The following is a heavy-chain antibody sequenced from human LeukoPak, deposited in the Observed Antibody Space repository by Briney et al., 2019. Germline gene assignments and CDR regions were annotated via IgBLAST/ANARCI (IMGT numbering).Heavy chain of an antibody. D-gene: IGHD3-16*01. CDR3: ARRLHDSSAYPSYYMDV. CDR2: ISSSADVK. V-gene: IGHV3-11*04. J-gene: IGHJ6*03. CDR1: GFIFSDYY. Sequence: GGSLRLSCEASGFIFSDYYMTWIRQAPGKGLQWVPYISSSADVKYFADFVKDRFAISRDNAKNSLFLQMNSLQGEDTGVYYCARRLHDSSAYPSYYMDVWVKGTTVTVSS.